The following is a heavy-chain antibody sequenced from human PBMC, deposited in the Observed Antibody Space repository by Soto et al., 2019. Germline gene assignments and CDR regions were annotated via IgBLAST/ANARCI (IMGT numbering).Heavy chain of an antibody. Sequence: SVKVSFKASGGTFSSYAISWVRQAPGQGLEWMGGIIPIFGTANYEQKFQGRVTITADESTSTAYMELSSLRPEDKAVYYCARSVLAPPPDYSSGMDVRGQGTTVTVSS. D-gene: IGHD6-13*01. V-gene: IGHV1-69*01. CDR2: IIPIFGTA. J-gene: IGHJ6*01. CDR1: GGTFSSYA. CDR3: ARSVLAPPPDYSSGMDV.